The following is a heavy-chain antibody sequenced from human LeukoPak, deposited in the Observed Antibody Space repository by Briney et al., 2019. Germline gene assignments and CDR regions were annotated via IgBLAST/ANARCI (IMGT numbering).Heavy chain of an antibody. Sequence: QPGGSLRLSCAASGFTFSSYVMHWVRQAPGKGLEWVAFIRYDGSNKYYADSVRGRFTISRDNSKTTLFLQMNSLRAEDTAVYYCAKEGGSQNYYCYYMDVWGKGTTVTVSS. CDR1: GFTFSSYV. D-gene: IGHD1-26*01. CDR3: AKEGGSQNYYCYYMDV. V-gene: IGHV3-30*02. J-gene: IGHJ6*03. CDR2: IRYDGSNK.